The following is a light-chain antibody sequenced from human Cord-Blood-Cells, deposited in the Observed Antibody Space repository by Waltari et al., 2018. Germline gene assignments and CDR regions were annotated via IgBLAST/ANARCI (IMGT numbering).Light chain of an antibody. J-gene: IGKJ4*01. CDR2: WAS. Sequence: DIVMTQSPDSLAVSLGERATINCKYSQSVLYSSNNKNYLAWYQQKPGQPPKLLIYWASTRESGVPYRFSGSGSGTYFTLTISSLQAEDVAVYYCQQYYSTPFTFGGGTKVEIK. CDR1: QSVLYSSNNKNY. CDR3: QQYYSTPFT. V-gene: IGKV4-1*01.